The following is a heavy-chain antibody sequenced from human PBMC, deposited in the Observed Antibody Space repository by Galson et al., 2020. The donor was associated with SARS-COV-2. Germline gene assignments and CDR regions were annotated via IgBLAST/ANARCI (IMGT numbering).Heavy chain of an antibody. CDR3: ARVASLAVADDY. J-gene: IGHJ4*02. V-gene: IGHV2-70*11. Sequence: SGPTLVQLTQTRTLTCTFSGFSLSTSGMCVSWIRQPPGKALEWLARIDWDADKYYSTSLKTRLTISKDTSKSQVVLTMTNMDPVDTATYYGARVASLAVADDYWGQGTLVTVSS. D-gene: IGHD6-19*01. CDR2: IDWDADK. CDR1: GFSLSTSGMC.